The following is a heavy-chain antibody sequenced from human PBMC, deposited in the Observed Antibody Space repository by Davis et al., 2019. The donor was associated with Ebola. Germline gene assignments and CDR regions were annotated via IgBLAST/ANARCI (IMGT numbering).Heavy chain of an antibody. CDR1: GFTFISYW. V-gene: IGHV3-7*03. J-gene: IGHJ4*02. CDR3: ASSYSGSRIYDY. D-gene: IGHD1-26*01. Sequence: GESLKISCAASGFTFISYWMNWVRQAPGKGLEWVANIKQDGSEKYYVDSVKGRFSISRDNAKNSLYLQMNGLSAEDTAVYYCASSYSGSRIYDYWGQGTLVTVSS. CDR2: IKQDGSEK.